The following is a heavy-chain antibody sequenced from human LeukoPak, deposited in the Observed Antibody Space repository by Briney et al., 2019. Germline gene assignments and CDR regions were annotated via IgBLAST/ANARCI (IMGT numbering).Heavy chain of an antibody. Sequence: SRGSLRLSCAASGFTFSSYDINWVRQAPGKGLEWVSYICGSGRTIYYADSVKGRFTIPRENAKNSLYLQMNRLRGEDTGVYYCARGTDAFDIWGQGTMVTVSS. CDR1: GFTFSSYD. CDR3: ARGTDAFDI. J-gene: IGHJ3*02. CDR2: ICGSGRTI. V-gene: IGHV3-48*03.